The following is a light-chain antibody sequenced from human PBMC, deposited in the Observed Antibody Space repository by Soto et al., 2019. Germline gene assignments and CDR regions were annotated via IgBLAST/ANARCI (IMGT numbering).Light chain of an antibody. Sequence: QLVLTQSPSASASLGASVRLTCTLSSGHRNYDIAWHQQRPEKGPRCLMNLDADGSFSRGDGIPDRFSGSSSGAERYLIISSLRSDDEADYYCQTWGPGVRVFGGGTKVTVL. J-gene: IGLJ2*01. CDR3: QTWGPGVRV. V-gene: IGLV4-69*01. CDR1: SGHRNYD. CDR2: LDADGSF.